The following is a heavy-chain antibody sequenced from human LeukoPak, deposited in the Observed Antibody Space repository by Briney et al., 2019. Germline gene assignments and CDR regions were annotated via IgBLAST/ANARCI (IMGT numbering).Heavy chain of an antibody. D-gene: IGHD3-10*01. Sequence: SETLSLTCTVSGGSISSSSYYWGWIRQPPGKGLEWIGSIYYSGSTYYNPSLKSRVTISVDTSKNQFSLKLSSVTAADTAVYYCARQKIAAVRGVNTFDPWGQGTLVTVSS. V-gene: IGHV4-39*01. CDR2: IYYSGST. CDR1: GGSISSSSYY. J-gene: IGHJ5*02. CDR3: ARQKIAAVRGVNTFDP.